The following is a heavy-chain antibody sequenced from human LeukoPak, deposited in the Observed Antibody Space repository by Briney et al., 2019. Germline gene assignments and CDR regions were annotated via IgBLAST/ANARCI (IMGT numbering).Heavy chain of an antibody. CDR3: APLGDYYDSSGYYYQRYNWFDP. V-gene: IGHV1-24*01. D-gene: IGHD3-22*01. CDR2: FDSEDGET. Sequence: GASVKVSCKVSGYTLTELSMHWVRQAPGKGLGWMGGFDSEDGETIYAQKFQGRVTMTEDTSTDTAYMELSSLRSEDTAVYYCAPLGDYYDSSGYYYQRYNWFDPWGQGTLVTVSS. J-gene: IGHJ5*02. CDR1: GYTLTELS.